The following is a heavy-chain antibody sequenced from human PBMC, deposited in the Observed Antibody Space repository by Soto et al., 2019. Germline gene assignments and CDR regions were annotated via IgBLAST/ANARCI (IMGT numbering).Heavy chain of an antibody. CDR3: ARDTSHGVTIGGLDS. Sequence: GGSLRLSCAASGFSCRNYNMNWVGQSPGKGLEWVAHITDGLTKRYADFVQGRFIISRDNAKNSLYLELTDLRDDDTAVYYCARDTSHGVTIGGLDSWGQGTLVTVSS. V-gene: IGHV3-48*02. D-gene: IGHD3-16*01. CDR1: GFSCRNYN. CDR2: ITDGLTK. J-gene: IGHJ4*02.